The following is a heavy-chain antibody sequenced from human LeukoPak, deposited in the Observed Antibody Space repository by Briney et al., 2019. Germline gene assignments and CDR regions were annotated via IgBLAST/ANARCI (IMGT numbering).Heavy chain of an antibody. CDR1: GGTFSSYT. CDR2: IIPILGIA. V-gene: IGHV1-69*04. D-gene: IGHD3-10*01. J-gene: IGHJ4*02. Sequence: ASVKVSCKASGGTFSSYTISWVRQAPGQGLEWMGRIIPILGIANYAQKFQGRVTITADKSTSTAHMELSSLRSEDTAVYYCARERPSGSYYNDYWGQGTLVTVSS. CDR3: ARERPSGSYYNDY.